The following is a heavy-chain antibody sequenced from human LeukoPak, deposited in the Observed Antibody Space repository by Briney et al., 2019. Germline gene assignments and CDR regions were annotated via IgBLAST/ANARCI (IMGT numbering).Heavy chain of an antibody. CDR1: GGSISGTYY. V-gene: IGHV4-59*08. Sequence: SETLSLTCTVSGGSISGTYYWSWIRQPPGKGLEWIGYIYYTGTTDSNPSLKSRVTISLDTSKNQFSLNLSSVTAADTAVYYCARHPFATPFDYWGPGTLVAVSS. J-gene: IGHJ4*02. D-gene: IGHD2-15*01. CDR2: IYYTGTT. CDR3: ARHPFATPFDY.